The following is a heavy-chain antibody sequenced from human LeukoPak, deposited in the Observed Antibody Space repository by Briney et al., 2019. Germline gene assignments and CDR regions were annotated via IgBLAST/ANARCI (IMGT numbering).Heavy chain of an antibody. CDR1: GFTFSDYY. V-gene: IGHV3-11*01. Sequence: PGGSLRLSCAASGFTFSDYYMSWIRQAPGKGLEWVSYISSSGSTIYYADSVKGRSTISRDNAKSSLYLQMNSLRADDTAVYYCARVAGDWYFDLWGRGTLVTVSS. CDR3: ARVAGDWYFDL. D-gene: IGHD3-10*01. J-gene: IGHJ2*01. CDR2: ISSSGSTI.